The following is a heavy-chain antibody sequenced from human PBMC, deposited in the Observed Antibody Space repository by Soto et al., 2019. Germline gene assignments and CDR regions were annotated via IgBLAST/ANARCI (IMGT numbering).Heavy chain of an antibody. Sequence: GGSLRLSCAASGFTFSNAWMNWVRQAPGKGLEWVGRIKKRADGGTADHATPVKGRFTISRDNAKNSLYLQMNSLRAEDTAVYYCARDYYDSSGPFDYWGQGTPVTVSS. CDR1: GFTFSNAW. D-gene: IGHD3-22*01. J-gene: IGHJ4*02. CDR3: ARDYYDSSGPFDY. CDR2: IKKRADGGTA. V-gene: IGHV3-15*01.